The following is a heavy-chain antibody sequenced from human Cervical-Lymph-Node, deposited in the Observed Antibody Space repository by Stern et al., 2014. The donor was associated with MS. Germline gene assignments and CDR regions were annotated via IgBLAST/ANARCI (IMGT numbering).Heavy chain of an antibody. Sequence: EVQLVQSGGGLVKPGGSLRLSWAASGFTFSSYSMNWVRQAPGKGLEWVSSISNSRSYIYYPDSVQGGFIISRDNAKNSLYLQMNSLRAEDTAVYYCARDQYYYDSSGYYYWGQGTLVTVSS. CDR3: ARDQYYYDSSGYYY. D-gene: IGHD3-22*01. J-gene: IGHJ4*02. CDR2: ISNSRSYI. CDR1: GFTFSSYS. V-gene: IGHV3-21*01.